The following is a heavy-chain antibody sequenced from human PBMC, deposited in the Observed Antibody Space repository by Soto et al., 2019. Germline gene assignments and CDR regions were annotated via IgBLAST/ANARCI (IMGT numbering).Heavy chain of an antibody. J-gene: IGHJ5*02. Sequence: PSETLSLTCTVSGGSISSGGYYWSWIRQHPGKGLEWIGYIYYSGSTYCNPSLKSRVTISVDTSRNQFSLKLSSVTAADTAVYYCARDLNYYGSGSYYRWFDPWGQGTLVTVSS. CDR2: IYYSGST. D-gene: IGHD3-10*01. CDR3: ARDLNYYGSGSYYRWFDP. CDR1: GGSISSGGYY. V-gene: IGHV4-31*03.